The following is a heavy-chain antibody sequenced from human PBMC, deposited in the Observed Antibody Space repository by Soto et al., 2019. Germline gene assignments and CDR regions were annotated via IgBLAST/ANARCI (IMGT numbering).Heavy chain of an antibody. CDR2: INPSGGST. CDR1: GYTFTSYY. Sequence: ASVKVSCKASGYTFTSYYMHWVRQAPGRRLEWMGIINPSGGSTSYAQKFQGRVTMTRDTFTSTVYMELISLRSEDMALYYCARGGTQPPYYYGMDVWGQGTTVTVSS. V-gene: IGHV1-46*01. CDR3: ARGGTQPPYYYGMDV. J-gene: IGHJ6*02. D-gene: IGHD1-1*01.